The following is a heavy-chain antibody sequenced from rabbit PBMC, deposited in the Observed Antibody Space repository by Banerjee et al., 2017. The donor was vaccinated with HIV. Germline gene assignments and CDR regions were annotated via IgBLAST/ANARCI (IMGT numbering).Heavy chain of an antibody. CDR2: IGAGSSDNS. J-gene: IGHJ4*01. V-gene: IGHV1S40*01. CDR1: GFSFSSGYY. Sequence: QSLEESGGDLVKPGASLTLTCTASGFSFSSGYYMCWVRQAPGKGLEWIGCIGAGSSDNSYYASWAKGRYTISKTSSTTVTLQKTSLTAADTATYFCARGYINLWGPGTLVTVS. CDR3: ARGYINL.